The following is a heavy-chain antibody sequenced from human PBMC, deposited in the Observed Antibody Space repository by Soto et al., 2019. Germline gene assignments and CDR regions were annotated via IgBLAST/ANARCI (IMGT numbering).Heavy chain of an antibody. D-gene: IGHD3-22*01. CDR3: ARWTYDSSGYYYFDY. CDR2: IYYSGST. V-gene: IGHV4-59*12. Sequence: SETLSLTCTVSGGSISSYYWSWIRQPPGKGLEWIGYIYYSGSTNYNPSLKSRVTISVDTSMNQFSLKLSSVTAAVTAVYYCARWTYDSSGYYYFDYWGQGSLVTVSS. J-gene: IGHJ4*02. CDR1: GGSISSYY.